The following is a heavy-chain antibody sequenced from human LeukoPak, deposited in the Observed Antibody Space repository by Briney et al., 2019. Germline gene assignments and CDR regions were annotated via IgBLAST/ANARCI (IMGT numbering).Heavy chain of an antibody. CDR2: ISYDGSNK. Sequence: PGGSLGLSCAASGFTFSSYAMHWVRQAPGKGLEWVAVISYDGSNKYYADSVKGRFTISRDNSKNTLYLRMNSLRAEDTAVYYCARDGGNRAVAAYSDIPFDYWGQGTLVTVSS. CDR1: GFTFSSYA. D-gene: IGHD6-19*01. CDR3: ARDGGNRAVAAYSDIPFDY. J-gene: IGHJ4*02. V-gene: IGHV3-30*04.